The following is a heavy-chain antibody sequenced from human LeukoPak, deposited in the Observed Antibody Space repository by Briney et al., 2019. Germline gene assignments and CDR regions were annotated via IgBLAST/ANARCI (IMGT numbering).Heavy chain of an antibody. CDR1: GFTFSSYG. CDR3: AKAVVAVGAFDY. J-gene: IGHJ4*02. V-gene: IGHV3-30*18. CDR2: ISYDGSNK. Sequence: GGSLRLSCAASGFTFSSYGMHWVRQAPGKGLEWVAVISYDGSNKYYADSVKGRFTISRDNSKNTLYLQMNSLRAEDTAVYYRAKAVVAVGAFDYWGQGTLVTVSS. D-gene: IGHD2-15*01.